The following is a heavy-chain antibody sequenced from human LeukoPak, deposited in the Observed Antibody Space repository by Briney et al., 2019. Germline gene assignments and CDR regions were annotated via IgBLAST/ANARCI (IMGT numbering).Heavy chain of an antibody. D-gene: IGHD6-13*01. CDR2: IYYSGST. Sequence: PSETLSLTCTVPGGSISSSSYYWGWIRQPPGKGLEWIGSIYYSGSTYYNPSLKSRVTISVDTSKNQFSLKLSSVTAADTAVFYCARRPHPSQSSSLYYFDFWGQGTLVTVSS. CDR1: GGSISSSSYY. CDR3: ARRPHPSQSSSLYYFDF. J-gene: IGHJ4*02. V-gene: IGHV4-39*01.